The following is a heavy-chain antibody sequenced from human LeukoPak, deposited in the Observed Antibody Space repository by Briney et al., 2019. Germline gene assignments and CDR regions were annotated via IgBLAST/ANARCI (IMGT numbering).Heavy chain of an antibody. Sequence: GGSLRLSCAASGFTFSSYAMSWVRQAPGKGLEWVSAISGSGGSTYYADSVKGRFTISRDNSQNTLYLQMNSLRAEDTAVYYCAKRYCSGGSCYMGFDYWGQGTLVTVSS. D-gene: IGHD2-15*01. J-gene: IGHJ4*02. CDR3: AKRYCSGGSCYMGFDY. CDR1: GFTFSSYA. CDR2: ISGSGGST. V-gene: IGHV3-23*01.